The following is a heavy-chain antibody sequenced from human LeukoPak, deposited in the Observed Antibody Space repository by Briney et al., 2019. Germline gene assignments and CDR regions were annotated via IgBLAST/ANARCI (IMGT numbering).Heavy chain of an antibody. V-gene: IGHV4-4*07. CDR1: GGSFSGYY. CDR2: IYTSGST. CDR3: ARDRYYYDSSGYYYAWYFDL. D-gene: IGHD3-22*01. Sequence: SETLSLTCAVYGGSFSGYYWSWIRQPAGKGLERIGRIYTSGSTNYNPSLKSRVTISVDTSKNQFSLKLSSVTAADTAVYYCARDRYYYDSSGYYYAWYFDLWGRGTLVTVSS. J-gene: IGHJ2*01.